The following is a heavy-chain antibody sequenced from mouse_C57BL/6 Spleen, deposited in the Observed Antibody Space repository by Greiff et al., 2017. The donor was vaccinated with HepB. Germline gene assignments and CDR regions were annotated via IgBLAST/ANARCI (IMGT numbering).Heavy chain of an antibody. CDR3: ARVPHYGSSPYAMDY. CDR1: GYTFTDYY. CDR2: IYPGSGNT. Sequence: QVQLQQSGAELVRPGASVKLSCKASGYTFTDYYINWVKQRPGQGLEWIARIYPGSGNTYYNEKFKGKATLTAEKSSSTAYMQLSSLTSEDSAVYFCARVPHYGSSPYAMDYWGQGTSVTVSS. V-gene: IGHV1-76*01. J-gene: IGHJ4*01. D-gene: IGHD1-1*01.